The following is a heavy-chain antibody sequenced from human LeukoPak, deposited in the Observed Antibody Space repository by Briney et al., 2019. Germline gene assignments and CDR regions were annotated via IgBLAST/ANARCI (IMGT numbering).Heavy chain of an antibody. D-gene: IGHD3-9*01. CDR3: ARQLDILTPIDY. V-gene: IGHV4-4*09. J-gene: IGHJ4*02. Sequence: SETLSLTCTVSGGSISSYYWSWIRQPTGKGLEWIGYIYTSGSTNYNPSLKSRVTISVDTSKNQFSLKLSSVTAADTAVYYCARQLDILTPIDYWGQGTLVTVSS. CDR2: IYTSGST. CDR1: GGSISSYY.